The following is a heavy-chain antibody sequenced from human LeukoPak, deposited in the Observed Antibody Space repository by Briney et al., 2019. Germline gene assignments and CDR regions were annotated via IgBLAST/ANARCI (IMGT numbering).Heavy chain of an antibody. J-gene: IGHJ4*02. CDR2: IIPIFGTA. Sequence: GASVKVSCKASGGTFSSYAISWVRQARGQGLEWMGRIIPIFGTANYAQKFQGRVTTTTDESTSTAYMELSSLRSEDTAVYYCAREGRRITMVRGVNYFDYWGQGTLVAVSS. V-gene: IGHV1-69*05. CDR1: GGTFSSYA. D-gene: IGHD3-10*01. CDR3: AREGRRITMVRGVNYFDY.